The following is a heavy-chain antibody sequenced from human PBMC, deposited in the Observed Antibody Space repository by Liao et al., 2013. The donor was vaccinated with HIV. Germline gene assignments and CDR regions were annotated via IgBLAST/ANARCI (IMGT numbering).Heavy chain of an antibody. V-gene: IGHV4-4*07. CDR1: GGSISSYY. CDR3: ARGHDYGDSGTYYFDY. Sequence: QVQLQESGPGLVKPSETLSLTCTVSGGSISSYYWSWIRQPAGKGLEWIGRIYSSGSANYNPSLKSRVTISVDTSKNQFSLKLSSVTAADTAVYYCARGHDYGDSGTYYFDYWGQGTLVTVSS. D-gene: IGHD4-17*01. J-gene: IGHJ4*02. CDR2: IYSSGSA.